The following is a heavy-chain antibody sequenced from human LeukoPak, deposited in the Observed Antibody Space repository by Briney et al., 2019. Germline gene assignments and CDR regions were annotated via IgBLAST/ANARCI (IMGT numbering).Heavy chain of an antibody. D-gene: IGHD5/OR15-5a*01. J-gene: IGHJ3*02. CDR2: ISSGSSYI. CDR3: ARVSRDAFDI. CDR1: GFTFGDYA. V-gene: IGHV3-21*01. Sequence: GGSLRLSCTASGFTFGDYAMSWFRPAPGKGLEWVSSISSGSSYIFYADSLKGRFTISRDNAGNSLYLQMSSLRAEDTAVYYCARVSRDAFDIWGQGTMVTVSS.